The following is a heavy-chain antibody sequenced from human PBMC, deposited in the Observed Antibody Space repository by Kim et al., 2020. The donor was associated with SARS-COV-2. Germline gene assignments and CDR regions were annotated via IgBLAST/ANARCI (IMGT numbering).Heavy chain of an antibody. J-gene: IGHJ4*02. D-gene: IGHD3-9*01. CDR2: ISSSSSYI. V-gene: IGHV3-21*01. CDR3: ARGSGFTGYYFDY. CDR1: GFTFSSQI. Sequence: GGSLRLSCAASGFTFSSQIMNWVRQAPGKGLEWVSSISSSSSYIHYADSVKGRFTISRDNAKNSLFLQMNSLRAEDTAVYYCARGSGFTGYYFDYWGQGTLAT.